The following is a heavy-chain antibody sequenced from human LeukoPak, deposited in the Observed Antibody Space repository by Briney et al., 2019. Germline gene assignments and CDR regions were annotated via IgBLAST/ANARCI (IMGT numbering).Heavy chain of an antibody. Sequence: ASVKVSCKASGYTFTGYYMHWVRQAPGQGLAWMGWINPNSGGTNYAQKFQGRVTMTRDTSISTAYMELSRLRSDDTAVYYCATSLLTGYTLDYWGQGTLVTVSS. CDR1: GYTFTGYY. V-gene: IGHV1-2*02. D-gene: IGHD3-9*01. J-gene: IGHJ4*02. CDR2: INPNSGGT. CDR3: ATSLLTGYTLDY.